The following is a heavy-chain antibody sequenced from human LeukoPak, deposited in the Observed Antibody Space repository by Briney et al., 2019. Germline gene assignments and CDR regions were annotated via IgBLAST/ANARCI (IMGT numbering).Heavy chain of an antibody. CDR2: IQHNGNIK. D-gene: IGHD2-15*01. Sequence: GGSLRLSCAVSGFSVSGYWMTWVRQAPGKGLEWVGNIQHNGNIKNYVDSVRGRFTISRENAKNSVYLQMNSLRGEDSAVYFCGNQCSGGTCPEHWGQGTQVTVSS. CDR3: GNQCSGGTCPEH. J-gene: IGHJ1*01. V-gene: IGHV3-7*01. CDR1: GFSVSGYW.